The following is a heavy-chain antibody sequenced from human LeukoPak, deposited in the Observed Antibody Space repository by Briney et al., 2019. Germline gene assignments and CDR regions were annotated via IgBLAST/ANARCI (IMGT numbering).Heavy chain of an antibody. CDR2: ISGSGGST. V-gene: IGHV3-23*01. Sequence: GGSLRLSCAASGFTFSSYAMSWVRQAPGKGLEWVPAISGSGGSTYYADSVKGRFTISRDNSKNTLYLQMNSLRAEDTAVYYCAKVRYSSSWDYYYGMDVWGQGTTVTVSS. CDR1: GFTFSSYA. CDR3: AKVRYSSSWDYYYGMDV. J-gene: IGHJ6*02. D-gene: IGHD6-13*01.